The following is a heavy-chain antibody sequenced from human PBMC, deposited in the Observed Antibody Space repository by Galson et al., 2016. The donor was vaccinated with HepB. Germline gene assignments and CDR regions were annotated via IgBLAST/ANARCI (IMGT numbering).Heavy chain of an antibody. CDR1: GYSISSDYF. D-gene: IGHD6-19*01. J-gene: IGHJ4*02. V-gene: IGHV4-38-2*02. CDR2: IARSGNI. Sequence: SETLSLTCTVSGYSISSDYFWGWIRQPPVKGLEWIGTIARSGNIHYNPSLKSRVTMSVDTSKNQFYLKVSSVTAADTAVYYCARLSAPAGNYWGQGTLVTVSS. CDR3: ARLSAPAGNY.